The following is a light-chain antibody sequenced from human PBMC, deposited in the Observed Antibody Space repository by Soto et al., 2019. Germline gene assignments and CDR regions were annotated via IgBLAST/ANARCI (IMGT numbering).Light chain of an antibody. Sequence: DVQMTQSPSSLSASVGDRVTITCRASQGIGTYLAWFQQKPGKVPKLLIYAASTFQSGVPSRFSGSGSVTDFTLTISSLQPEDVATYYCQTYNSAPPTFGGVTKVESK. CDR2: AAS. CDR1: QGIGTY. J-gene: IGKJ4*01. V-gene: IGKV1-27*01. CDR3: QTYNSAPPT.